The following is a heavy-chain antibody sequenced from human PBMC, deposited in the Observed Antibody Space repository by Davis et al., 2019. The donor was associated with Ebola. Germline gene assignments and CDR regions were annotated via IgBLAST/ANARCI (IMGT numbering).Heavy chain of an antibody. V-gene: IGHV3-21*01. CDR2: ISSSSYI. D-gene: IGHD5-18*01. CDR1: GFTFSSYS. Sequence: GESLKISCAASGFTFSSYSMNWVRQAPGKGLEWVSSISSSSYIYYADSVKGRFTISRDNAKNSLYLQMNSLRAEDTAVYYCARDRPGVDTAMGTPIYYYYYGMDVWGQGTTVTVSS. J-gene: IGHJ6*02. CDR3: ARDRPGVDTAMGTPIYYYYYGMDV.